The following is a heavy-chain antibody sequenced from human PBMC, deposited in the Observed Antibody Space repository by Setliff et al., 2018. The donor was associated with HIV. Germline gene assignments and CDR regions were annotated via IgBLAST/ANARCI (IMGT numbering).Heavy chain of an antibody. J-gene: IGHJ4*02. Sequence: ASVKVSCKASGYTFTSYAMHWVRQAPGQRLEWMGWINAGNGDTKYSQKFQGRVTATTDTSASTAYMELSSLRSEDTAVDYCASQSADYSSGWTWLDYWGQGTLVTVSS. CDR2: INAGNGDT. CDR1: GYTFTSYA. V-gene: IGHV1-3*01. CDR3: ASQSADYSSGWTWLDY. D-gene: IGHD6-19*01.